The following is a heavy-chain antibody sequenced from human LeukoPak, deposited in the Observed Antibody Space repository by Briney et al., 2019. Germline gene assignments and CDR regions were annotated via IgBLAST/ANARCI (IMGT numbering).Heavy chain of an antibody. J-gene: IGHJ4*02. D-gene: IGHD5/OR15-5a*01. CDR1: GFTFSSYS. CDR3: ARGLEDNFDY. Sequence: GGSLRLSSAASGFTFSSYSMNWVRQAPGKGLEWVSSISSSSSYIYYADSVKGRFTISRDNAKNSLYLQMNSLRAEDTAVYYCARGLEDNFDYWGQGTLVTVSS. CDR2: ISSSSSYI. V-gene: IGHV3-21*01.